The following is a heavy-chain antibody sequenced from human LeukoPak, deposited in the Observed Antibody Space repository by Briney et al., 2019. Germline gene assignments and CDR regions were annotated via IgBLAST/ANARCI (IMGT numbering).Heavy chain of an antibody. CDR3: ARAAAAITMIVVAQGPDAFDI. V-gene: IGHV4-30-2*01. CDR2: IYHSGST. Sequence: SETLSLTCTVSGGSISSGGYYWSWIRQPPGKGLEWIGYIYHSGSTYYNPSLKSRVTISVDRSKNQFSLKLSSVTAADTAVYYCARAAAAITMIVVAQGPDAFDIWGQGTMVTVSS. J-gene: IGHJ3*02. CDR1: GGSISSGGYY. D-gene: IGHD3-22*01.